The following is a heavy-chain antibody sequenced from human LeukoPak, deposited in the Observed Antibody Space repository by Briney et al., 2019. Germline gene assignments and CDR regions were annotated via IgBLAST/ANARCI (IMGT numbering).Heavy chain of an antibody. V-gene: IGHV1-2*02. D-gene: IGHD4-17*01. CDR2: INPNSGGT. CDR3: ARIGSYGDYVLGWFDP. Sequence: ASVKVSCKASGYTFTGYYMHWVRQAPGQGLEWMGWINPNSGGTNYAQKFQGRVTMTRDTSISTAYMELSRLRSDDTAVYYCARIGSYGDYVLGWFDPWGQGTLVTVSS. J-gene: IGHJ5*02. CDR1: GYTFTGYY.